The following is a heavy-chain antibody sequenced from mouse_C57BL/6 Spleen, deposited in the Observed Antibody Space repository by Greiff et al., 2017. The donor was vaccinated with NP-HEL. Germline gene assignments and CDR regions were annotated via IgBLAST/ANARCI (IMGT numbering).Heavy chain of an antibody. V-gene: IGHV1-54*01. Sequence: QVQLQQSGAELVRPGTSVKVSCKASGYAFTNYLIEWVKQRPGQGLEWIGVINPGSGGTNYNEKFKGKATLTADKSSSTAYMQLSSLTSEDSAVYFCARSEGSSGYGDWYCDYWGQGTTLTVSS. D-gene: IGHD3-2*02. CDR2: INPGSGGT. J-gene: IGHJ2*01. CDR3: ARSEGSSGYGDWYCDY. CDR1: GYAFTNYL.